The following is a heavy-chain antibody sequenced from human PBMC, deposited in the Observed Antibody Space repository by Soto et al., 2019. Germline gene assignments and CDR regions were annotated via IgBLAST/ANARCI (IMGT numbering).Heavy chain of an antibody. Sequence: QVQLQQWGAGLLKPSETLSLTCAVYGGSFSGYYWSWIRQPPGKGLEWTGEINHSGSTNYNPSLKSRVTISVDTSKNQFSLKLSSVTAADTAVYYCARLGGIDYSNDDFDYWGQGTLVTVSS. J-gene: IGHJ4*02. V-gene: IGHV4-34*01. CDR2: INHSGST. CDR3: ARLGGIDYSNDDFDY. CDR1: GGSFSGYY. D-gene: IGHD4-4*01.